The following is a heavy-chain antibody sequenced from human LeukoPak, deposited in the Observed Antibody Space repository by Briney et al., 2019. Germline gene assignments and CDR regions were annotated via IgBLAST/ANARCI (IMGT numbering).Heavy chain of an antibody. CDR2: IRYDGSNK. Sequence: GGSLRLSCAASGFTFSSYGMHWVRQAPGKGLEWVAFIRYDGSNKYYADSVKGRFTISRDNSKNTLYLQMNSLRAEDTAVYYCARGGDELYDLANLWGQGTLVTVSS. V-gene: IGHV3-30*02. CDR1: GFTFSSYG. D-gene: IGHD1-7*01. CDR3: ARGGDELYDLANL. J-gene: IGHJ4*02.